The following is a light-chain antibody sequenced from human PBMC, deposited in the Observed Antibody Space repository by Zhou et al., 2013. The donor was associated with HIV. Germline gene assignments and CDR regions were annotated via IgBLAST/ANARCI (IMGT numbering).Light chain of an antibody. V-gene: IGKV1-5*03. CDR2: KAS. J-gene: IGKJ2*01. CDR1: QSISSW. CDR3: QQYNSYPMYT. Sequence: DIQLTQSPSFLSASVGDRVTITCRASQSISSWLAWYQQKPGKAPKLLIYKASSLESGVPSRFSGSGSGTEFTLTISSLQPDDFATYYCQQYNSYPMYTFGQGTKLEIK.